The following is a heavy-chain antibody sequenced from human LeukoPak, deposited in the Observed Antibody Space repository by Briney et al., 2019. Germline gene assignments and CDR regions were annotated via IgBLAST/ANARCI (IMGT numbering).Heavy chain of an antibody. D-gene: IGHD6-13*01. CDR3: AREIYSSSSKLYYYYGMDV. Sequence: SVKVSCKASGGTFSSYAISWVRQAPGQGLEWMGGIIPIFGTANYAQKFQGGVTITADKSTSTAYMELSSLRSEDTAVYYCAREIYSSSSKLYYYYGMDVWGKGTTVTVSS. J-gene: IGHJ6*04. CDR1: GGTFSSYA. V-gene: IGHV1-69*06. CDR2: IIPIFGTA.